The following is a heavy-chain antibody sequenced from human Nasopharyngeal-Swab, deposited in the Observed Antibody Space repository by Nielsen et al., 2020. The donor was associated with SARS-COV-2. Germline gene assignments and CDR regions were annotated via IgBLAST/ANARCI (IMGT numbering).Heavy chain of an antibody. J-gene: IGHJ4*02. CDR3: ARGGSGDY. Sequence: ASVKVSCKASGYTLTNHAMNWVRQAPGQGLEWMGWISAYNGNTNYAQRLQGRVTMTTDTSTSTAYMELRSLRSDDTAVYYCARGGSGDYWGQGTLVTVSS. V-gene: IGHV1-18*01. CDR2: ISAYNGNT. D-gene: IGHD3-10*01. CDR1: GYTLTNHA.